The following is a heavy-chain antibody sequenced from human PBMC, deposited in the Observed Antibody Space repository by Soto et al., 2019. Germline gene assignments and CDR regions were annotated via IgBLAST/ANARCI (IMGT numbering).Heavy chain of an antibody. V-gene: IGHV2-5*02. Sequence: QITLKESGPTRGKPTQTLTLTCTVSGFSLNARPVGVGGIRQPPGKALERLALISWDDDKRCSPSLNSRLTITTDTSKNQVVLTMTNMDPVDTAIYYFSHSAGFNGNWTGGYFDYWGQGALVTVSS. CDR3: SHSAGFNGNWTGGYFDY. CDR1: GFSLNARPVG. J-gene: IGHJ4*02. CDR2: ISWDDDK. D-gene: IGHD1-1*01.